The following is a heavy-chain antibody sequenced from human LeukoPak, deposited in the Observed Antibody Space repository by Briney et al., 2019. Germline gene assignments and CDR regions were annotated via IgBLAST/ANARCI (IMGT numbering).Heavy chain of an antibody. CDR1: GGSIISYY. V-gene: IGHV4-59*08. CDR2: IHSSGST. Sequence: SETLSLTCTVSGGSIISYYWSWIRQTPGKGLEWIAYIHSSGSTNYNPSLKSRVTISVDTSKNQFSLKLSSVTAADTAVYYCARALGGLFDYWGQGTLVTVSS. J-gene: IGHJ4*02. CDR3: ARALGGLFDY. D-gene: IGHD3-16*01.